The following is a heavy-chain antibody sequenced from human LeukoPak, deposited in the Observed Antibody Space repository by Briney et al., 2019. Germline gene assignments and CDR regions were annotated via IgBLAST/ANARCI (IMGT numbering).Heavy chain of an antibody. D-gene: IGHD3-10*01. J-gene: IGHJ4*02. Sequence: ASVKVFCKASGYTFTSYGISGVRQAPGQGLEGMGWISAYNGNTNYAQKLQGRVTMTTDTSTSTAYMELRSLRSDDTAVYYCARTLAYGSGSYSGYYWGQGTLVTVSS. V-gene: IGHV1-18*04. CDR3: ARTLAYGSGSYSGYY. CDR1: GYTFTSYG. CDR2: ISAYNGNT.